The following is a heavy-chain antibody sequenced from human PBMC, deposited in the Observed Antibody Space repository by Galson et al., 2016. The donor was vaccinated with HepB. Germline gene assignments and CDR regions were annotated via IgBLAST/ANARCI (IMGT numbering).Heavy chain of an antibody. Sequence: SLRLSCAASGFNFGDYMMHWVRQGPGRGLEWVSGISWNGGTIRYADSVRGRFAISRDNAKNSLYLQMNSLRAEDTAVYYCARTLVRDYLDYWGQGTLVTVSS. CDR2: ISWNGGTI. J-gene: IGHJ4*02. D-gene: IGHD2-8*02. CDR3: ARTLVRDYLDY. CDR1: GFNFGDYM. V-gene: IGHV3-9*01.